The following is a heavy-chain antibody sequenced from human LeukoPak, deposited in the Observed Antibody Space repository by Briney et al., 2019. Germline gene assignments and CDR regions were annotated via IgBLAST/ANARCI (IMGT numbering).Heavy chain of an antibody. Sequence: GASVKVSCKASGFTFTSSAMQWVRQARGQRLEWIGWIVVGSGNTNYAQKFQERVTITRDMSTSTAYMELSSLRAEDTAVYYCAKETVEPFGVVLLSYYYYYGMDVWGQGTTVTVSS. CDR3: AKETVEPFGVVLLSYYYYYGMDV. CDR1: GFTFTSSA. V-gene: IGHV1-58*02. D-gene: IGHD3-3*01. J-gene: IGHJ6*02. CDR2: IVVGSGNT.